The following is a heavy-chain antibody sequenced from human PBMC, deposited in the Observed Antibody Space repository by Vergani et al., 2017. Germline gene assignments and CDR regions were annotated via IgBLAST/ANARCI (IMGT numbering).Heavy chain of an antibody. CDR1: GFTFDTYT. V-gene: IGHV3-23*01. Sequence: EVQLLESGGGLVQPGGSRRLSCAGAGFTFDTYTMAYVRQAPGKGLEWVATISSGGGDIFYADSVQGRFTISRDNSKNTLFLQMNSLKDEDTADYYCTTAWGLYYLHGEYFQYWGRGTLVSVSS. CDR2: ISSGGGDI. CDR3: TTAWGLYYLHGEYFQY. J-gene: IGHJ1*01. D-gene: IGHD3-10*01.